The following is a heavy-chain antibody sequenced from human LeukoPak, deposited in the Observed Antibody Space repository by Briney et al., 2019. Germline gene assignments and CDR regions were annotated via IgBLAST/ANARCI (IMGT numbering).Heavy chain of an antibody. CDR1: GFTFSSYA. Sequence: TGGSLRLSCAAPGFTFSSYAMSWVRQAPGKGLEWVSAISGSGGRTYYADSVKGRFTISRDNSKNTLYLQMNSLRAEDTAVYYCTTYDSSGYYFSHFDYWGQGTLVTVSS. D-gene: IGHD3-22*01. J-gene: IGHJ4*02. CDR2: ISGSGGRT. CDR3: TTYDSSGYYFSHFDY. V-gene: IGHV3-23*01.